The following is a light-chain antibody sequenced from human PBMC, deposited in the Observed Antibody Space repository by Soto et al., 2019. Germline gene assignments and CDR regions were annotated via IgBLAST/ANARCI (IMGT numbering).Light chain of an antibody. CDR2: GAS. Sequence: DIVMNQSPGTLSLSPGERATLSCRASQSISSNYLAWYQQKPGQSPRLLIYGASSRATGIPDRFSGRGSGTDFTLTISRLEPEDFAVYYCQQYDNSPIPFGQGTRPAIK. CDR1: QSISSNY. CDR3: QQYDNSPIP. J-gene: IGKJ5*01. V-gene: IGKV3-20*01.